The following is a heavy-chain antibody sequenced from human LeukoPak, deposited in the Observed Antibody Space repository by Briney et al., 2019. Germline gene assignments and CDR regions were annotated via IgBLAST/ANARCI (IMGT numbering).Heavy chain of an antibody. CDR2: IIPILGIA. V-gene: IGHV1-69*04. CDR3: AIINLRDGYNIFDY. J-gene: IGHJ4*02. Sequence: GASVKVSCKASGGTFSSYAISWVRQAPGQGLEWMGRIIPILGIANYAQKSQSRVTITADKSTSTAYMELSSLRSEDTAVYYCAIINLRDGYNIFDYWGQGTLVTVSS. CDR1: GGTFSSYA. D-gene: IGHD5-24*01.